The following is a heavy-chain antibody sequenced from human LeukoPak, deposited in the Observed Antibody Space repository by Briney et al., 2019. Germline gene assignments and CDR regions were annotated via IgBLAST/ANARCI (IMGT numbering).Heavy chain of an antibody. J-gene: IGHJ4*02. CDR3: TTGAYYYGSDSYRGYYFDY. CDR2: LKSKTHDETT. Sequence: TGGSLGLSCAASGFTFTNAWMTWVRQAPGKGLEWVGRLKSKTHDETTDYAAPVKGRFTISRDDSKNTVYLQMNSLKTEDTAVYYCTTGAYYYGSDSYRGYYFDYWGQGTLVTVSS. D-gene: IGHD3-10*01. CDR1: GFTFTNAW. V-gene: IGHV3-15*01.